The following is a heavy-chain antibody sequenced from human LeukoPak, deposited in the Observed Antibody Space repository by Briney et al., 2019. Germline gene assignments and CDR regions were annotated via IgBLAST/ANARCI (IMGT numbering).Heavy chain of an antibody. V-gene: IGHV4-39*07. CDR3: ARDKNWFDP. Sequence: SETLSLTCTISGGSINSNSYYWGWIRQPPGKGLEWIGSIYYSGSTYYNPSLKSRLTISVDTSKNQFSLKLSSVTAADTAVYYCARDKNWFDPWGQGTLVTVSS. CDR1: GGSINSNSYY. J-gene: IGHJ5*02. CDR2: IYYSGST.